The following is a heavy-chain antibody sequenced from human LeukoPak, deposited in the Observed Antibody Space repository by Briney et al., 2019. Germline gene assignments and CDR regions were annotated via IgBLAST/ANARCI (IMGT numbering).Heavy chain of an antibody. J-gene: IGHJ3*02. CDR1: GFTFSSYA. CDR3: ARDVRGYSYGPTDI. D-gene: IGHD5-18*01. V-gene: IGHV3-23*01. Sequence: GGSLRLSCAASGFTFSSYAMSWVRQAPGKGLEWVSAISGSGGSTYYADSVKGRFTISRDNSKNTLYLQMNSLRAEDTAVYYCARDVRGYSYGPTDIWGQGTMVTVSS. CDR2: ISGSGGST.